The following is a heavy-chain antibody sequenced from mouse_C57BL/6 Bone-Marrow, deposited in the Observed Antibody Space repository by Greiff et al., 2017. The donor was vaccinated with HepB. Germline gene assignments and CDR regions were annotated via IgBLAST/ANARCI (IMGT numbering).Heavy chain of an antibody. CDR2: IYPRSGNT. V-gene: IGHV1-81*01. D-gene: IGHD2-5*01. J-gene: IGHJ2*01. Sequence: VKLVESGAELARPGASVKLSCKASGYTFTSYGISWVKQRTGQGLEWIGEIYPRSGNTYYNEKFKGKATLTADKSSSTAYMELRSLTSEDSAVYFCARYSNYDFDYWGQGTTLTVSS. CDR1: GYTFTSYG. CDR3: ARYSNYDFDY.